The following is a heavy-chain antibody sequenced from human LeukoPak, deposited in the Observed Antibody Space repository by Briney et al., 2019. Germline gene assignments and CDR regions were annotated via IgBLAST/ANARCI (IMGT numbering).Heavy chain of an antibody. CDR1: GFTFSSYG. J-gene: IGHJ4*02. D-gene: IGHD6-19*01. V-gene: IGHV3-30*02. CDR2: IRFDGSNK. Sequence: GGSLRLSCAASGFTFSSYGMYWVRQAPRQGLELEAFIRFDGSNKYYADSVRGRFTISRDNSKNTLYLQMNSLRAEDTAVYYCAKDQGVYSSGWTFDYWGQGTLVTVSS. CDR3: AKDQGVYSSGWTFDY.